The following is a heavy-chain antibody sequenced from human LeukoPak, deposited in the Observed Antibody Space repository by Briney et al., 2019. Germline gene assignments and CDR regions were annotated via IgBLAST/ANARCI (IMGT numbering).Heavy chain of an antibody. CDR3: ARHTPRYNYYDACFDY. D-gene: IGHD3-22*01. V-gene: IGHV4-39*01. J-gene: IGHJ4*02. Sequence: PSETLSLTCTVSGGSISSSSYYWGWIRQPPGKGLEWIGSIYYSGSTYYNPSLKSRVTISVDTSKNQFSLKLSSVTAADTAVYYCARHTPRYNYYDACFDYWGQGTLVTVSS. CDR2: IYYSGST. CDR1: GGSISSSSYY.